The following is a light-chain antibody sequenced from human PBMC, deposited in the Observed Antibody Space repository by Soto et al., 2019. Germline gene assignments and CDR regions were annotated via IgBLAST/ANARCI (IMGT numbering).Light chain of an antibody. CDR3: SSYTVNSVTLYV. V-gene: IGLV2-14*01. Sequence: QSALTQPPSASGSPGQSVTISCTGTSSDVGGYNYVSWYQQLPGKAPKVMIYEVSNRPSGISNRFSGSKSGNTASLTISGLQAEDEADYYCSSYTVNSVTLYVFGTGTKLTVL. CDR1: SSDVGGYNY. CDR2: EVS. J-gene: IGLJ1*01.